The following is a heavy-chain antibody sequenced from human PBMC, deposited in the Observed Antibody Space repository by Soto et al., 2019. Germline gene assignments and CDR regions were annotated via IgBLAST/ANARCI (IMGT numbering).Heavy chain of an antibody. CDR2: IIPIFGKV. J-gene: IGHJ6*02. V-gene: IGHV1-69*12. CDR1: GGTFRTYA. CDR3: AKGAVAGTPTSYYYYGMDV. Sequence: QVQLLQSGAVVKKPGSSVRVSCEASGGTFRTYAISWVRQAPGQGLEWMGEIIPIFGKVNYAQKFQGRVTITADESTTTVYMDLRSLTSEYTAVYYCAKGAVAGTPTSYYYYGMDVWGQGTTVTVS. D-gene: IGHD6-19*01.